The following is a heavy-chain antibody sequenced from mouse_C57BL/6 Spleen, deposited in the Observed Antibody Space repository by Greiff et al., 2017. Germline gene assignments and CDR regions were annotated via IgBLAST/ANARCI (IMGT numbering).Heavy chain of an antibody. CDR3: ARVRGRGYAMDY. J-gene: IGHJ4*01. Sequence: VQLKESGPELVKPGASVKIPCKASGYTFTDYNMDWVKQSHGKSLEWIGDINPNNGGTIYNQKFKGKATLTVDKSSSTAYMELRSLTSEDTAVYYCARVRGRGYAMDYWGQGTSVTVSS. D-gene: IGHD3-3*01. V-gene: IGHV1-18*01. CDR1: GYTFTDYN. CDR2: INPNNGGT.